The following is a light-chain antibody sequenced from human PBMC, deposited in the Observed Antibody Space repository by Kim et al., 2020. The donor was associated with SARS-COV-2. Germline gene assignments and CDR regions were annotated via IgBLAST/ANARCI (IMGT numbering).Light chain of an antibody. J-gene: IGLJ2*01. Sequence: ALGQTGRITCQGDSVRSSYASWYQQKPGQAPVLVIYGKNNRPSGIPDRFSGSSSGNTASLTITGAQAEDEADYYCNSRDSSGNHVVFGGGTQLTVL. CDR2: GKN. CDR3: NSRDSSGNHVV. V-gene: IGLV3-19*01. CDR1: SVRSSY.